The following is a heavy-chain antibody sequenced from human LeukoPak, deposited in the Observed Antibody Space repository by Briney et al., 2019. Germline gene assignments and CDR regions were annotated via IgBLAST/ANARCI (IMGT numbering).Heavy chain of an antibody. V-gene: IGHV1-2*02. D-gene: IGHD6-19*01. CDR2: INPNSGDM. CDR3: ARLYPSIPVAGSGNCFDS. CDR1: GYTFTDHY. J-gene: IGHJ4*02. Sequence: APVKVSRKASGYTFTDHYMHWVRQAPGQGLEHMGWINPNSGDMKYAQKFQGRVTMTRDTSINTAYMELRSLRSDDTAVYYCARLYPSIPVAGSGNCFDSWGQGTLVTVSS.